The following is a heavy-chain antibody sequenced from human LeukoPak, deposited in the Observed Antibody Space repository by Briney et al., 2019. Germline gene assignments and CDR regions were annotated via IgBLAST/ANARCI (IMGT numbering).Heavy chain of an antibody. J-gene: IGHJ6*02. D-gene: IGHD6-6*01. V-gene: IGHV3-23*01. CDR2: ISPGGTT. Sequence: PGGSLRLSCAASGFTLNSDAMSWVRQAPGKGLEWVSAISPGGTTYYADSVKGRFTISRDTSKNTLHLQMNSLRAEDTAVYYCAKASGASSLPLGYYYYGMDVWGQGTTVTVSS. CDR3: AKASGASSLPLGYYYYGMDV. CDR1: GFTLNSDA.